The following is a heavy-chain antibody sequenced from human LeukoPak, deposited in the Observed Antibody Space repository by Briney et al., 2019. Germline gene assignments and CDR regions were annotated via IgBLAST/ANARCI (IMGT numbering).Heavy chain of an antibody. Sequence: GGSLRLSCAASGFTVSSTYMSWVRQAPGKGLEWVSVIYSGCSTYDADSVRGRFTISRDKSKNTLYLQMNSLRAEDTAVYYCARDRGLDPWGQGTLVTLTS. CDR1: GFTVSSTY. J-gene: IGHJ5*02. CDR3: ARDRGLDP. CDR2: IYSGCST. V-gene: IGHV3-53*01. D-gene: IGHD3-22*01.